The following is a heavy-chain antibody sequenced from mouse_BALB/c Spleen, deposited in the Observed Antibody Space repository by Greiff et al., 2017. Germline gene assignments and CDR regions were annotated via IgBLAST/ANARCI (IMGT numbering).Heavy chain of an antibody. J-gene: IGHJ2*01. Sequence: VQLQQSAAELARPGASVKMSCKASGYTFTSYTMHWVKQRPGQGLEWIGYINPSSGYTEYNQKFKDKTTLTADKSSSTAYMQLISLTSEDSAVYYSARSRLYYYGSSYVFFDYWGQGTTLTVAS. CDR2: INPSSGYT. V-gene: IGHV1-4*02. CDR3: ARSRLYYYGSSYVFFDY. D-gene: IGHD1-1*01. CDR1: GYTFTSYT.